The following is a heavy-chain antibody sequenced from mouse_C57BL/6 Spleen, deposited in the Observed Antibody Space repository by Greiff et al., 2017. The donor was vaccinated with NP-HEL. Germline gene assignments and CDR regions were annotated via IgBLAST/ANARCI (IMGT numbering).Heavy chain of an antibody. J-gene: IGHJ3*01. CDR1: GYSFTDYN. V-gene: IGHV1-39*01. CDR3: AKSYYYGSSYWFAY. D-gene: IGHD1-1*01. CDR2: INPNYGTT. Sequence: LLESGPELVKPGASVKISCKASGYSFTDYNMNWVKQSNGKSLEWIGVINPNYGTTSYNQKFKGKATLTVDQSSSTAYMQLNSLTSEDSAVYYCAKSYYYGSSYWFAYWGQGTLVTVSA.